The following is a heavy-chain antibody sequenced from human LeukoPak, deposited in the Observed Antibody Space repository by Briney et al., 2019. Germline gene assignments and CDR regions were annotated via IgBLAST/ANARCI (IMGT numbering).Heavy chain of an antibody. J-gene: IGHJ4*02. V-gene: IGHV3-15*01. D-gene: IGHD3-22*01. Sequence: GSLRLSCAASGFTFSNAWMSWVRQAPGKGLEWVGRIKSETDGGTTDYAAPVKGRFTISRDDSKNTLYLQMNSLKTEDTAVYYCITFSMIVVVITDWGQGTLVTVSS. CDR2: IKSETDGGTT. CDR3: ITFSMIVVVITD. CDR1: GFTFSNAW.